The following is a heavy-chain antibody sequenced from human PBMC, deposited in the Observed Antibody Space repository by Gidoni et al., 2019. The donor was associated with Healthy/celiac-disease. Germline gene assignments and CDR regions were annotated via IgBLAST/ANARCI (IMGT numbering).Heavy chain of an antibody. CDR3: ARHFVAERPNIVVVPAAIDY. J-gene: IGHJ4*02. Sequence: QLQLQESGPGLVKPSETLSLTCTVSGGPISSSSYSWGWIRQPPGKGLEWIGSIYYSGSTYYNPSLKSRVTISVDTSKNQFSLKLSSVTAADTAVYYCARHFVAERPNIVVVPAAIDYWGQGTLVTVSS. V-gene: IGHV4-39*01. CDR1: GGPISSSSYS. CDR2: IYYSGST. D-gene: IGHD2-2*01.